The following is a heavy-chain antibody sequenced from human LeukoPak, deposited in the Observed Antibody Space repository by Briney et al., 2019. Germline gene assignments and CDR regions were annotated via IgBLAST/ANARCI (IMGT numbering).Heavy chain of an antibody. J-gene: IGHJ4*02. CDR2: IKQDGSGQ. CDR1: GFTFSSYW. Sequence: GGSLRLSCAASGFTFSSYWMSWVRQAPWKGLEWAATIKQDGSGQYYVDSVKGRFTISRDNAQNSLYLQMNNLRAEDTAVYYCARSYGHSIDYWGQGTLVTVSS. CDR3: ARSYGHSIDY. V-gene: IGHV3-7*01. D-gene: IGHD3-10*01.